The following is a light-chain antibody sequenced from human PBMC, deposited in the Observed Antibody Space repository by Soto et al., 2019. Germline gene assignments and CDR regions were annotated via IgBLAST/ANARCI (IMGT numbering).Light chain of an antibody. J-gene: IGKJ4*01. CDR1: QSVSSY. CDR3: QQRSNWPST. CDR2: DAS. Sequence: EIVLTQSPATLSLSPGERATLSCRASQSVSSYLAWYQQKPGQAPRLLIYDASNRATGIPVRFSGSGSGTDFTLTISSLEPEDFAVYYCQQRSNWPSTFGGGTKVEIK. V-gene: IGKV3-11*01.